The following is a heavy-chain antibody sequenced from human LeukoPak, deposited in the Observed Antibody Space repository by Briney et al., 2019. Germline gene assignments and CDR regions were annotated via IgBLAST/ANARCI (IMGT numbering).Heavy chain of an antibody. CDR2: LYYSGST. Sequence: PSETLSLTCTVSGGSISCYYWSWIRQPPGKGLEWIGYLYYSGSTNYNPSLKSRVTISVDTSKNQFSLKLSSVTAADTAVYYCARDEDSAYGSGSYLSWGQGTLVTVSS. V-gene: IGHV4-59*01. CDR3: ARDEDSAYGSGSYLS. CDR1: GGSISCYY. D-gene: IGHD3-10*01. J-gene: IGHJ5*02.